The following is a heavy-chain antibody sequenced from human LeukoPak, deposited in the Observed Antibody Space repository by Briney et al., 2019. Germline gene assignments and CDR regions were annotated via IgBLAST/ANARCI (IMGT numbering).Heavy chain of an antibody. CDR3: ARGHLYCSGGSCYVFDY. D-gene: IGHD2-15*01. CDR2: INHSGST. V-gene: IGHV4-34*01. J-gene: IGHJ4*02. CDR1: GGSFTGYY. Sequence: SETLSLTCAVYGGSFTGYYWSWIRKPPGKGLKWIGEINHSGSTNYNPSLKSRVTISVDTSNKQFSLKLSSVTAADTAVYYCARGHLYCSGGSCYVFDYWGQGTLVTVSS.